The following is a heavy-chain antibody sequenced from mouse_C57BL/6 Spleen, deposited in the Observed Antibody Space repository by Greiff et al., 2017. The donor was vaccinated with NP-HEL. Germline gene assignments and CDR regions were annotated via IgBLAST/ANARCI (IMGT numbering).Heavy chain of an antibody. CDR3: ARGHYYGSSPWFAY. J-gene: IGHJ3*01. Sequence: VQLQQPGAELVKPGASVKMSCKASGYTFTSYWITWVKQRPGQGLEWIGDIYPGSGSTNYNEKFKSKATLTVDTSSSTAYMQLSSLTSEDSAVYYCARGHYYGSSPWFAYWGQGTLVTVSA. CDR2: IYPGSGST. D-gene: IGHD1-1*01. V-gene: IGHV1-55*01. CDR1: GYTFTSYW.